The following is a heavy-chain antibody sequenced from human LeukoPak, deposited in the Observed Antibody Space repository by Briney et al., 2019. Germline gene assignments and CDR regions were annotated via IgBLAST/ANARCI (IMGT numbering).Heavy chain of an antibody. D-gene: IGHD2-15*01. CDR1: GGTFSSYA. J-gene: IGHJ4*02. CDR3: AGAATLVSHKNYYFDY. CDR2: IIPIFGTA. V-gene: IGHV1-69*06. Sequence: SVKVSCKASGGTFSSYAISWVRQAPRQGLEWMGGIIPIFGTANYAQKFQGRVTITADKSTSTAYMELSSLRSEDTAVYYCAGAATLVSHKNYYFDYWGQGTLVTVSS.